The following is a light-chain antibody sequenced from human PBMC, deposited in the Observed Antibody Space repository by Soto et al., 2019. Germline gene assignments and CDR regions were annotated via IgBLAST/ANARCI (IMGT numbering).Light chain of an antibody. Sequence: DMVMTQSPLSLPVTPGEPASISCRSSQSLLHSNGYNYLDWYLQKPGQSPQLLIYLGSNRASGVPDRFSGSGSGSDFTLKISRVEAEDVGVYCCMQALQTPYTFGQWTQLEMK. CDR3: MQALQTPYT. V-gene: IGKV2-28*01. CDR1: QSLLHSNGYNY. CDR2: LGS. J-gene: IGKJ2*01.